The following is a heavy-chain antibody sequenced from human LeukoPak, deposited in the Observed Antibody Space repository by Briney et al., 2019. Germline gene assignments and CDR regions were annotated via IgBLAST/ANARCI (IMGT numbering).Heavy chain of an antibody. Sequence: GGSLRLSCAASGFMFSNFAMSWVRQAPGKGLEWVSTIYYSGGNTYSAESVKGRFTISRDNAKNTLYLQMNSLRAEDTAVYYCAKDQGQAVVPRRFDNWGQGTLVTVSS. CDR3: AKDQGQAVVPRRFDN. CDR2: IYYSGGNT. CDR1: GFMFSNFA. J-gene: IGHJ4*02. D-gene: IGHD2-2*01. V-gene: IGHV3-23*01.